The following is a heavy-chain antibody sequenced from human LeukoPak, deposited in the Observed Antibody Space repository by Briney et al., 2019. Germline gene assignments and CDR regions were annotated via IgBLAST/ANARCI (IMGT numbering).Heavy chain of an antibody. D-gene: IGHD4-17*01. Sequence: GASVKVSGMASGYTFTSYGISWVRQAPGQGLEWMGWISTYNRNTKYAQKFQGRVTMTTDTSTSTAYMELRSLRSDDTAVYHCARDQRGWDYGDYGGYFDYWGQGTLVTVSS. CDR1: GYTFTSYG. CDR3: ARDQRGWDYGDYGGYFDY. CDR2: ISTYNRNT. V-gene: IGHV1-18*01. J-gene: IGHJ4*02.